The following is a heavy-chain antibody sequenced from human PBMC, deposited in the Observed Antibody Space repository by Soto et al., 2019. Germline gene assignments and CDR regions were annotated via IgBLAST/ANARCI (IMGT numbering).Heavy chain of an antibody. J-gene: IGHJ6*03. Sequence: GASVKVSCKASGYTFTSYGISWVRQAPGQGLEWMGWISAYNGNTNYAQKHQGRVTTTTDTSTSTANMEMRSLRSDDTAVYYCASSDPTFYDFWSGSRMGGLERDYYYMDVWGKGTTVTVSS. CDR1: GYTFTSYG. CDR2: ISAYNGNT. CDR3: ASSDPTFYDFWSGSRMGGLERDYYYMDV. V-gene: IGHV1-18*01. D-gene: IGHD3-3*01.